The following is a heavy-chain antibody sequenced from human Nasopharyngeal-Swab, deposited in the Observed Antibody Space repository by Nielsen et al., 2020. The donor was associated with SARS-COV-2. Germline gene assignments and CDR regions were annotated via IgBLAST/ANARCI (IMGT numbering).Heavy chain of an antibody. D-gene: IGHD6-25*01. J-gene: IGHJ6*02. CDR2: IYYSGST. CDR3: ARVEGGSPTPYYYYYYGMDV. Sequence: GSLRLSCTVSGGSISSYYWSWIRQPPGKGLEWIGYIYYSGSTNYNPSLKSRVTISVDTSKNQFSLKLSSVTAADTAVYYCARVEGGSPTPYYYYYYGMDVWGQGTTVTVSS. CDR1: GGSISSYY. V-gene: IGHV4-59*12.